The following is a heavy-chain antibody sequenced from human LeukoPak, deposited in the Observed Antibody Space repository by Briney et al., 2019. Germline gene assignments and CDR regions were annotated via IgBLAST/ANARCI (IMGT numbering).Heavy chain of an antibody. CDR2: INHSGST. CDR3: ARASRQVVAARVHDY. V-gene: IGHV4-34*01. J-gene: IGHJ4*02. D-gene: IGHD2-15*01. Sequence: PSGTLSLTCAVYGGSFSGYYWSWIRQPPGKGLEWIGEINHSGSTNYNPSLKSRVTISVDTSKNQFSLKLSSVTAADTAVYYCARASRQVVAARVHDYWGQGTLVTVSS. CDR1: GGSFSGYY.